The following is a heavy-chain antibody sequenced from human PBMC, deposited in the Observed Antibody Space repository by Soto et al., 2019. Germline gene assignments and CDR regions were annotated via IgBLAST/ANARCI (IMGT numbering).Heavy chain of an antibody. V-gene: IGHV3-23*01. Sequence: GGSLRLSCAASGFIFSNYAMNWVRQAPGKGLEWVSVIGGRGNSAYYADSVQGRFTISRDNSKNTLSLQMSSLTADDTAIYYCVREGRGSFDFWGRGTMVTV. CDR2: IGGRGNSA. D-gene: IGHD5-12*01. CDR1: GFIFSNYA. J-gene: IGHJ3*01. CDR3: VREGRGSFDF.